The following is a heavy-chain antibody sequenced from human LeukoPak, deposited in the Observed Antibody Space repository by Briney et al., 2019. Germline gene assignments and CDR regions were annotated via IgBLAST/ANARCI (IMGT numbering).Heavy chain of an antibody. Sequence: ASVKVSCKASGYTFTGYYMHWVRQAPGQGLEWMGWINPNSGGTNYAQKFQGWVTMTRDTSISTAYMELSRLRSDDTAVHYCARARRSAAAGGVHFDYWGQGTLVTVSS. CDR3: ARARRSAAAGGVHFDY. J-gene: IGHJ4*02. V-gene: IGHV1-2*04. CDR2: INPNSGGT. CDR1: GYTFTGYY. D-gene: IGHD6-13*01.